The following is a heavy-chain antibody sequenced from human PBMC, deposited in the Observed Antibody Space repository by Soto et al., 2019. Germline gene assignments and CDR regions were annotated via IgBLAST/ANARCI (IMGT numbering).Heavy chain of an antibody. CDR3: AREFLVNESHAGRGHCSGTSCFLYYYYGMDV. Sequence: SQTLSLTCAISGDSVSSNSAAWNWIRQSPSRGLEWLGRTYYRSKWYNDYAVSVKSRITIDPDTSKNQFSLQLNSVTPEDTAVYYCAREFLVNESHAGRGHCSGTSCFLYYYYGMDVWGQGTTVTVSS. CDR2: TYYRSKWYN. CDR1: GDSVSSNSAA. V-gene: IGHV6-1*01. J-gene: IGHJ6*02. D-gene: IGHD2-2*01.